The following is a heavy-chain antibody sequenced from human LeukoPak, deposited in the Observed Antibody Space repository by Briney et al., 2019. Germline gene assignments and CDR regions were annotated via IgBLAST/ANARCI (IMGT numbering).Heavy chain of an antibody. V-gene: IGHV3-30*18. CDR1: GFTFSSYG. CDR3: AKERVDWRYFDY. D-gene: IGHD3-9*01. Sequence: QPGGSLRLSCAASGFTFSSYGMHWVRQAPGKGLEWVAVMSFDGSHTYYADSVKGRFTISRDNSKNTLYLQMNSLRAEDTAVYYCAKERVDWRYFDYWGQGTLVTVSS. J-gene: IGHJ4*02. CDR2: MSFDGSHT.